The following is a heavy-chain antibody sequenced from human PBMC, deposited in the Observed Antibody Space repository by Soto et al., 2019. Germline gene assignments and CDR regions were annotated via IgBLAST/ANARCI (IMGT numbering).Heavy chain of an antibody. CDR1: GFSFSTYG. J-gene: IGHJ2*01. V-gene: IGHV3-23*01. Sequence: PGGSLRLSCAASGFSFSTYGMGWVRQPPGKGLEWVSGISGSGGDTYYADSVKGRFTISRDNSKNTLYLQMNNLRDEDTAVYYCAKDVLAVVEYFDLWGRGTLVTVSS. CDR2: ISGSGGDT. D-gene: IGHD6-19*01. CDR3: AKDVLAVVEYFDL.